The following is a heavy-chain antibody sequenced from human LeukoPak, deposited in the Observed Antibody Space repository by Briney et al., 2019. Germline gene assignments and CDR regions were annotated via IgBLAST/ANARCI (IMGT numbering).Heavy chain of an antibody. V-gene: IGHV3-23*01. CDR3: AKFHAALDY. CDR2: ISDSGGST. J-gene: IGHJ4*02. D-gene: IGHD6-6*01. CDR1: GFTFSSYA. Sequence: PGGSLRLSCAASGFTFSSYAMSWVRQAPGKGLEWVSGISDSGGSTYYADSVKGRFFISRDNSKNTLHLQMNSLRAEDTAVYYCAKFHAALDYWGQGTLVTVSS.